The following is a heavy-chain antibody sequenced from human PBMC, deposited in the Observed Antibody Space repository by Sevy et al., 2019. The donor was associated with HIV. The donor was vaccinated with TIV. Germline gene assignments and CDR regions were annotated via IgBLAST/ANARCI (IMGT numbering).Heavy chain of an antibody. D-gene: IGHD3-22*01. Sequence: GGSLRLSCAASGFTVSSNYMSWVRQAPGKGLEWVSVIYSGGSTYYAGSMKGRFTISRDNSKNTLYLQMNSLIAEDTAVYYCARDNSRKMANLNRQRKVYYYYGMDVWGQGTTVTVSS. CDR2: IYSGGST. V-gene: IGHV3-53*01. CDR3: ARDNSRKMANLNRQRKVYYYYGMDV. CDR1: GFTVSSNY. J-gene: IGHJ6*02.